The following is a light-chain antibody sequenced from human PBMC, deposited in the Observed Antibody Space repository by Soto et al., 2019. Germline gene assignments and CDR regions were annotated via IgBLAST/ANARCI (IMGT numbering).Light chain of an antibody. J-gene: IGKJ4*01. Sequence: FGLKQSRGTLSLSPGARAALSCRASQTIRNNYLAWYQQKPGQAPRLLIYDASSRATGIPDRFRGGGSGTDFTLTIISLQSEDCAIYYCQPYNNWPLTFGGGTKVDIK. CDR3: QPYNNWPLT. CDR2: DAS. CDR1: QTIRNNY. V-gene: IGKV3D-20*02.